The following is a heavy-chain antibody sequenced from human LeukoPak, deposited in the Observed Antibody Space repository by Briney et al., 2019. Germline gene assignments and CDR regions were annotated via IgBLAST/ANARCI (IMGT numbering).Heavy chain of an antibody. D-gene: IGHD3-16*01. CDR1: GFTFSNYA. J-gene: IGHJ3*02. CDR3: AKEGEEVGGAFDI. Sequence: PGGSLRLSCAASGFTFSNYAMHWVRQAPGKGLEWVAFISYDGSNQYYADPVRGRFTMSRDNSKNTLDLQLNSLRVEGTAVYYCAKEGEEVGGAFDIWGPGTMVSVSS. V-gene: IGHV3-30-3*01. CDR2: ISYDGSNQ.